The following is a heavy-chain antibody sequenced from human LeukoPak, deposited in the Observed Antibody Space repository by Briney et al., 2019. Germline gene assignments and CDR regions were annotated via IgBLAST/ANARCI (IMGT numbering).Heavy chain of an antibody. J-gene: IGHJ4*02. D-gene: IGHD5-12*01. CDR1: GFTFSSYA. Sequence: PGGSLRLSCAASGFTFSSYAMHWVRQAPGKGLEYVSAISSNGGSTYYANSVKGRFTISRDNSKNTLYLQMGSLRAEDMAVYYCARGRGVSDIVATRTYYFDYWGQGTLVTVSS. CDR3: ARGRGVSDIVATRTYYFDY. V-gene: IGHV3-64*01. CDR2: ISSNGGST.